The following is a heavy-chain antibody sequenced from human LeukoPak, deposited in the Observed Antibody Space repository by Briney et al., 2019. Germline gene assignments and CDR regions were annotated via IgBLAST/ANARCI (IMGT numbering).Heavy chain of an antibody. Sequence: PGGSLRLSCAASGLTFSSYSMNWVRQAPGKGLEWVSYISTISGTISYADSVKGRFTISTDNANISLYLQMNSLRAEDTAVYYCARDKQYAFDYWGQGTLVTVSS. D-gene: IGHD6-19*01. CDR1: GLTFSSYS. V-gene: IGHV3-48*01. J-gene: IGHJ4*02. CDR3: ARDKQYAFDY. CDR2: ISTISGTI.